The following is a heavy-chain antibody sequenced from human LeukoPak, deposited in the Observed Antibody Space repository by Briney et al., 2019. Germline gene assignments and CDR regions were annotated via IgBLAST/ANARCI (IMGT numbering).Heavy chain of an antibody. V-gene: IGHV3-23*01. Sequence: TGGSLRLSCAASGFTFSSYAMSWVRQAPGKGLEWVSAISGSGGSTYYADSVKGRFTISRDNSKNTLYLQMNSLRAEDTAVYYCAKDPPYDYVWGSYRYFDYWGQGTLVTVSS. D-gene: IGHD3-16*02. CDR3: AKDPPYDYVWGSYRYFDY. CDR1: GFTFSSYA. CDR2: ISGSGGST. J-gene: IGHJ4*02.